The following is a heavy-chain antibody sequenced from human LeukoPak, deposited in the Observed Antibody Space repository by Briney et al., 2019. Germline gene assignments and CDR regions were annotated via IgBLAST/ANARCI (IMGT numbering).Heavy chain of an antibody. D-gene: IGHD3-10*01. Sequence: GGSLRLSCTASGFTFTDYYMNWSRPAPGRGREWVSCISSSGSTIYYADSVKGRFTISRETAKNSLYLQMNSLRAEDTAVYYCARERTPKPYYGSETFYRYFDYWGQGTLVTVSS. J-gene: IGHJ4*02. CDR1: GFTFTDYY. CDR3: ARERTPKPYYGSETFYRYFDY. CDR2: ISSSGSTI. V-gene: IGHV3-11*04.